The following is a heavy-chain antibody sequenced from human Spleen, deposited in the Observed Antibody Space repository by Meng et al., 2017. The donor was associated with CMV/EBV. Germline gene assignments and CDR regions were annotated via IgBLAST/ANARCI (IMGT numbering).Heavy chain of an antibody. CDR1: GWSCRDHY. J-gene: IGHJ4*01. V-gene: IGHV4-34*01. CDR3: ARRSRSGSGWYVDY. CDR2: ISDSGNT. D-gene: IGHD6-19*01. Sequence: GDGWSCRDHYWIWIRQPPGKRLEWIGEISDSGNTNYNPSLKSRVTISVDTSKNQFSLKVISVTAADTAVYSCARRSRSGSGWYVDYWGHGTLVTVSS.